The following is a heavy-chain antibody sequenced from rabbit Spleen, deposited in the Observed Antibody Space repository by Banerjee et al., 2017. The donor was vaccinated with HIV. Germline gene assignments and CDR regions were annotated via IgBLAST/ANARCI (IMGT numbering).Heavy chain of an antibody. CDR1: AFSFNSGYD. V-gene: IGHV1S40*01. D-gene: IGHD7-1*01. Sequence: QSLEESGGGLVKPGASLTLPCKASAFSFNSGYDMFWVRQAPGKGLEWIACNYAGGSGSTYSAIWAKGRFTISKTTSTTVTLQRTSLTAADTASYFCARDTGTSFSTYGMDLWGQGTLVTVS. CDR3: ARDTGTSFSTYGMDL. J-gene: IGHJ6*01. CDR2: NYAGGSGST.